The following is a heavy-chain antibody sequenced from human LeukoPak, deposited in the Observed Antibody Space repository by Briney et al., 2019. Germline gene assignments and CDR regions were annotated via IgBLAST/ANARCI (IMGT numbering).Heavy chain of an antibody. D-gene: IGHD3-3*01. CDR2: IIPIFGTA. Sequence: EASVKVSCKASGGTFSSYAISWVRQAPGQGLEWMGGIIPIFGTANYAQKFQGRVTITTDESTSTAYMELSSLRSEDTAVYYCARASDFWSGQPHYYYYYMDVWGKGTTVTVSS. V-gene: IGHV1-69*05. CDR1: GGTFSSYA. J-gene: IGHJ6*03. CDR3: ARASDFWSGQPHYYYYYMDV.